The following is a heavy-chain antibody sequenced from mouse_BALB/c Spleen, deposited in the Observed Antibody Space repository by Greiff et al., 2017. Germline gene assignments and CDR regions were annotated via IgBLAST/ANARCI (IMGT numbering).Heavy chain of an antibody. J-gene: IGHJ2*01. CDR2: ISYSGST. CDR1: GYSITSDYA. V-gene: IGHV3-2*02. Sequence: EVKLQESGPGLVKPSQSLSLTCTVTGYSITSDYAWNWIRQFPGNKLEWMGYISYSGSTSYNPSLKSRISITRDTSKNQFFLQLNSVTTEDTATYYCARMNGNYHFDYWGQGTTLTVSS. D-gene: IGHD2-1*01. CDR3: ARMNGNYHFDY.